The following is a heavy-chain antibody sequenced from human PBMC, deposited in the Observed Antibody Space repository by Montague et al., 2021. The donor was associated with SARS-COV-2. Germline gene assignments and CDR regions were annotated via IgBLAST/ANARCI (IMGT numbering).Heavy chain of an antibody. J-gene: IGHJ6*02. V-gene: IGHV4-34*01. D-gene: IGHD2-15*01. CDR2: INHSGST. Sequence: SETLSLSCAVYGGSFSGYYWSWIRQPPGRGLEWIGEINHSGSTNYNPSLKSRVTISVDTSKNQFSLKLSSVTAADTAVYYCARGSGCSGGSCYPEWDSYYYYGMDVWGQGTTVTVSS. CDR1: GGSFSGYY. CDR3: ARGSGCSGGSCYPEWDSYYYYGMDV.